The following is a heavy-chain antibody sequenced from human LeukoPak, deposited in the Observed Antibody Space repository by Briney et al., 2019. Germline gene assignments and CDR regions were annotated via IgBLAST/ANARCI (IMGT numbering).Heavy chain of an antibody. D-gene: IGHD2-2*01. V-gene: IGHV3-53*04. CDR1: GFTVSSNY. J-gene: IGHJ5*02. CDR3: AASPRVVSAILPANNWFDP. Sequence: GGSLRLSCAASGFTVSSNYMSWVCQAPGKGLEWVSVIYSGGSTYYADSVKGRFTISRHNSKNTLYLQMNSLRAEDTAVYYCAASPRVVSAILPANNWFDPWGQGTLVTVSS. CDR2: IYSGGST.